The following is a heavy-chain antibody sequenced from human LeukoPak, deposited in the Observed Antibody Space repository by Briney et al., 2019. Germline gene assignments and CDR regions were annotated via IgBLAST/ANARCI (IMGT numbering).Heavy chain of an antibody. CDR3: ASYDSSGYPPPYYFDY. D-gene: IGHD3-22*01. J-gene: IGHJ4*02. CDR1: GFTFSSYW. Sequence: GGSLRLSCAASGFTFSSYWMSWVRQAPGKGLEWVANIKQDGSEKYYVDSVKGRFTISRDNAKNSLYLQMNSLRAEDTAVYYCASYDSSGYPPPYYFDYWGQGTLVTVSS. V-gene: IGHV3-7*01. CDR2: IKQDGSEK.